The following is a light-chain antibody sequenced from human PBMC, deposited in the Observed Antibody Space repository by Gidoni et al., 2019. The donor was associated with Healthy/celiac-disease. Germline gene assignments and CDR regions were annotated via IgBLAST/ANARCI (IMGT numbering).Light chain of an antibody. CDR3: QQRSNWPT. CDR2: DAS. Sequence: EIVLTQSPATLPLSPGERATLSCRASQSVSSYLAWSQQKPGQAPRLLIYDASNRATGIPARFSGSGSGTDFTLTISSLEPEDFAVYYCQQRSNWPTFGQGTKVEIK. J-gene: IGKJ1*01. V-gene: IGKV3-11*01. CDR1: QSVSSY.